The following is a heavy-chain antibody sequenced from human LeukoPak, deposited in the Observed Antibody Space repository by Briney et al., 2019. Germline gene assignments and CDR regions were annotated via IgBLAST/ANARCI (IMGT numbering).Heavy chain of an antibody. CDR1: GFIFSDYE. V-gene: IGHV3-48*03. CDR2: ITSGGNKI. J-gene: IGHJ4*02. CDR3: ARGEWSSSPFDF. Sequence: GGSLRLSCAASGFIFSDYEMNWVRQAPGKGLEWISYITSGGNKIHYADSVKGRFTVSRDNARKSLYLQMNSLRAEDTAVYYCARGEWSSSPFDFWGQGTLVTVSS. D-gene: IGHD6-6*01.